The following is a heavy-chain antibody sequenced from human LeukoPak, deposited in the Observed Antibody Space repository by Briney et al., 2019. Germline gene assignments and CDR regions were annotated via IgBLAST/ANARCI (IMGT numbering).Heavy chain of an antibody. CDR3: ARHPPLTSYDSSGPDN. CDR1: GSSISNYY. Sequence: PSETLSLTCTVSGSSISNYYWGWIRLAPGKGLEWIGSIYYSGSTYYNPSLKSRVTISVDTSKDQFSLKLSSVTAADTAVYYCARHPPLTSYDSSGPDNWGQGTMVTVSS. J-gene: IGHJ3*02. D-gene: IGHD3-22*01. V-gene: IGHV4-39*01. CDR2: IYYSGST.